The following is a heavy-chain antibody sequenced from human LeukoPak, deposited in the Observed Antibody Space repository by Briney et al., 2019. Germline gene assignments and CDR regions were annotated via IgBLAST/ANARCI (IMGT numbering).Heavy chain of an antibody. Sequence: GGSLRLSCTVSGFTLSSYEMTWFRQAPGKGLEWVSSIGYGGADSHYADSVKGRFTISRDNSKNAPYLQLSSLRADDTAVYYCTRNSGWYGISWGQGTLVTVSS. J-gene: IGHJ4*02. D-gene: IGHD6-19*01. V-gene: IGHV3-23*01. CDR2: IGYGGADS. CDR1: GFTLSSYE. CDR3: TRNSGWYGIS.